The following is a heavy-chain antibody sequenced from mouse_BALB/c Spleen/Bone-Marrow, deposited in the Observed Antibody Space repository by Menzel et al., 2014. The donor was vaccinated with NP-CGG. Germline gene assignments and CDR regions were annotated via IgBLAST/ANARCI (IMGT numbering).Heavy chain of an antibody. D-gene: IGHD1-1*01. V-gene: IGHV1-69*02. CDR3: TRGGSSPYYFDY. CDR1: GYTFTSYW. J-gene: IGHJ2*01. Sequence: QVQLQQPGAELVRPGASVKLSCKASGYTFTSYWINWVKQRPGQGLEWIGNIYPSDSYTNYNQKFKDKATLTVDKSSTTAYMQLSSPTSEDSAVYYCTRGGSSPYYFDYWGQGSTLTVPS. CDR2: IYPSDSYT.